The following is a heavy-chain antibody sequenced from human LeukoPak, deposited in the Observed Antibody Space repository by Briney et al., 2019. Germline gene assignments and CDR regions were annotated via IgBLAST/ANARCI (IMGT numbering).Heavy chain of an antibody. CDR2: INSDGSST. D-gene: IGHD3-22*01. Sequence: GGSLRLSCAASGFTFSSYWMHWVRQAPGKGLVWVSRINSDGSSTSYADSVKGRFSISRDNAKNSLFLQMNTLRAEDTAVYYCARDVVGYYDSSGYYLSASDIWGQGTMVTVSS. J-gene: IGHJ3*02. V-gene: IGHV3-74*01. CDR3: ARDVVGYYDSSGYYLSASDI. CDR1: GFTFSSYW.